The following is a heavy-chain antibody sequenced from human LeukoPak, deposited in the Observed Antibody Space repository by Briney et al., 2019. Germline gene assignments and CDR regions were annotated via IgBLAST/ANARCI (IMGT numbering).Heavy chain of an antibody. CDR3: ARDQRRMYSSGWLPYY. D-gene: IGHD6-19*01. Sequence: ASVKVSCKASGYTFTSYDINWVRQATGQGLEWMGWMNPNSGGTNYAQKFQGRVTMTRDTSISTAYMELSRLRSDDTAVYYCARDQRRMYSSGWLPYYWGQGTLVTVSS. V-gene: IGHV1-2*02. J-gene: IGHJ4*02. CDR1: GYTFTSYD. CDR2: MNPNSGGT.